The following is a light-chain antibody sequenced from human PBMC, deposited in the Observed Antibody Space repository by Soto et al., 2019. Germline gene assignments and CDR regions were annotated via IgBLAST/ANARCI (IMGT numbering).Light chain of an antibody. J-gene: IGKJ4*01. CDR2: DAS. V-gene: IGKV1-33*01. CDR1: QDIANY. CDR3: QQYDNLPIT. Sequence: DIQMTQSPSSLSASVGDRVTITCQASQDIANYLNWYQQKAGRAPKFLIYDASNLETGVPSMFSGSGSGTDFTLTISSLQPEDIATYYCQQYDNLPITFGGGTKVEIK.